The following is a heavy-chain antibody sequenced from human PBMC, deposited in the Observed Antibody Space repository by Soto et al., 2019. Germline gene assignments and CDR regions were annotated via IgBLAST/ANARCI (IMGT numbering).Heavy chain of an antibody. D-gene: IGHD2-2*01. CDR3: ARGRRSITRLIAAAMGGFDI. J-gene: IGHJ3*02. Sequence: SETLSRTCAVYGESCTGYYWNWLRQTPGKGLEWIGEINRSEDTNYTPSLKSRVTISVDTSKKQCSLTLSSVNAADTAVYYCARGRRSITRLIAAAMGGFDIWGQGTMVTVSS. CDR1: GESCTGYY. V-gene: IGHV4-34*01. CDR2: INRSEDT.